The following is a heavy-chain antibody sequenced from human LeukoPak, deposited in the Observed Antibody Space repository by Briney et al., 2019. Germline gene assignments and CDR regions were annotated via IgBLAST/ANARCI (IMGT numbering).Heavy chain of an antibody. D-gene: IGHD3-16*01. CDR3: ARASYAYGNTWFDP. V-gene: IGHV3-64*01. Sequence: GGSLRLSCAASGFTFSSYAMHWVRQAPGKGLEYVSAISSNGGSTYYANSVKGRFTISRDNSKNTVYLQMGSLRAEDMALYYCARASYAYGNTWFDPWGQGTLVTVSS. J-gene: IGHJ5*02. CDR1: GFTFSSYA. CDR2: ISSNGGST.